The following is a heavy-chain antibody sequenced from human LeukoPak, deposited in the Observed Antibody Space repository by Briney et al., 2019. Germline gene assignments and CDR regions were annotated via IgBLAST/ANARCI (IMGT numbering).Heavy chain of an antibody. CDR1: GFSFTNCG. D-gene: IGHD3-9*01. Sequence: GRSLGLSCAAPGFSFTNCGMHWVRQAPGKGLEWVAAVWYDGNNKYYADSVQGRFTISRDNSKNTLYLQMNSLRAEDTAVYFFERGSDYDILTGYHLDYWGQGTLVTVSS. CDR2: VWYDGNNK. CDR3: ERGSDYDILTGYHLDY. J-gene: IGHJ4*02. V-gene: IGHV3-33*01.